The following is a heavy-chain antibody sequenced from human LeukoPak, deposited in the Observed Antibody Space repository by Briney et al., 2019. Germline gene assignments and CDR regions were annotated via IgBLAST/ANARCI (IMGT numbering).Heavy chain of an antibody. V-gene: IGHV4-39*01. Sequence: PSETLSLTCTVSGGSISSSSYYWGWIRQPPGKGLEWIGSIYYSGSTYYNPSLKSRVTISVDTSKNQFSLKLSSVTAADTAVYYCAGDEGREDAFDIWGQGTMVTVSS. D-gene: IGHD3-10*01. CDR2: IYYSGST. CDR3: AGDEGREDAFDI. CDR1: GGSISSSSYY. J-gene: IGHJ3*02.